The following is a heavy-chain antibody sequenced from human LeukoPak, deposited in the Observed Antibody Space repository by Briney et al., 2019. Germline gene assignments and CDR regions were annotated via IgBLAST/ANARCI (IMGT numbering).Heavy chain of an antibody. V-gene: IGHV4-59*08. J-gene: IGHJ4*02. CDR2: IYYSGST. CDR1: GGSISSYY. D-gene: IGHD6-13*01. Sequence: SETLSLTCTVSGGSISSYYWSWIRQPPGEGLEWIGYIYYSGSTNYNPSLKSRVTISIDTSKNQFSLKLSSVTAADTAVYYCARLQAAAGPFDYWGQGTLVTVSS. CDR3: ARLQAAAGPFDY.